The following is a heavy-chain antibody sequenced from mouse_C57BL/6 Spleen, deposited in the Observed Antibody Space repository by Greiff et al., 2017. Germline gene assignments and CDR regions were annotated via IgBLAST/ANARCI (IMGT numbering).Heavy chain of an antibody. CDR1: GFNIKDYY. D-gene: IGHD6-1*01. CDR2: IDPEDGET. Sequence: EVQLQQSGAELVKPGASVKLSCTASGFNIKDYYMHWVKQRTEQGLEWIGRIDPEDGETNYDPKFQGKATITADTSSNTAYLQLSSLTSEDTAVYYGARGGRLSLYAMDYWGQGTSVTVSS. V-gene: IGHV14-2*01. CDR3: ARGGRLSLYAMDY. J-gene: IGHJ4*01.